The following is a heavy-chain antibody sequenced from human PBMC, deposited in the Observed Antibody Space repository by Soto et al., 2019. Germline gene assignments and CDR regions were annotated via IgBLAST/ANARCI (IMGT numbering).Heavy chain of an antibody. CDR2: ISAYNGNT. D-gene: IGHD3-10*01. J-gene: IGHJ4*02. Sequence: QVQLVQSGAEVKKPGASVKVSCKASGYTFTSYGISWVRQAPGQGLEWMGWISAYNGNTNYAQKFQGRVTITADESTSTAYMELSSLRSEDTAVYYCARDAHADGLLWLGVYWGQGTLVTVSS. CDR1: GYTFTSYG. V-gene: IGHV1-18*01. CDR3: ARDAHADGLLWLGVY.